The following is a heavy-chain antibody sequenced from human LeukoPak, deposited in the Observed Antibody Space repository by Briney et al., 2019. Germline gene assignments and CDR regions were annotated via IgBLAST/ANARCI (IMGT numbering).Heavy chain of an antibody. CDR3: ARAYYYDSVMGTFDI. CDR1: GFTFNTYT. D-gene: IGHD3-22*01. Sequence: PGGSLRLSCAASGFTFNTYTMNWVRQAPGKGLEWVSSISSTGSYIYYADSLKGRFTISRDNAKNSLYLHMNSLRAEDTAVYFCARAYYYDSVMGTFDIWGQGTMVTVSS. J-gene: IGHJ3*02. V-gene: IGHV3-21*01. CDR2: ISSTGSYI.